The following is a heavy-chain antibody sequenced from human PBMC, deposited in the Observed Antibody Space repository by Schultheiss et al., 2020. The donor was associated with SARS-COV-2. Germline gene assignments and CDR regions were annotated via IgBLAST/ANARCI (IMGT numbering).Heavy chain of an antibody. V-gene: IGHV3-30*01. CDR2: ISYDGSYK. CDR1: GFTFSSYA. CDR3: ARESGSSSGDFDY. D-gene: IGHD6-6*01. Sequence: GGSLRLSCAASGFTFSSYAMHWVRQAPGKGLEWVAVISYDGSYKKYADSVEGRFTITRDKSKNSLSLQMNSLRAEDTAVYYCARESGSSSGDFDYWGQGTLVTVSS. J-gene: IGHJ4*02.